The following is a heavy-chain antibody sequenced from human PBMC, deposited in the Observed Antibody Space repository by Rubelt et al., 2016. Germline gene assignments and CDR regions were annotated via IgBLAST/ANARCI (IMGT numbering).Heavy chain of an antibody. CDR1: GFTFSSYW. Sequence: EVQLVESGGDLVRPGGSLRLSCAASGFTFSSYWMHWVRQAPGKGLVWVSRINSDGSSTSYADSVKCRFTISRDNAKNTLYLQMNSLRAGDTAVYYCARGRASYYSGDYFDYWGQGTLVTVSS. CDR3: ARGRASYYSGDYFDY. CDR2: INSDGSST. D-gene: IGHD4-11*01. V-gene: IGHV3-74*02. J-gene: IGHJ4*02.